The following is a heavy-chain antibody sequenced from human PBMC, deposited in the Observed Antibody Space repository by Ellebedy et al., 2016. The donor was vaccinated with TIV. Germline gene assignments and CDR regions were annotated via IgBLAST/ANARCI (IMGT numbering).Heavy chain of an antibody. CDR2: IHDGGNT. D-gene: IGHD1-26*01. Sequence: PGGSLRLSCAASDITVSNNYMTWVRQGPGKGLEWVSVIHDGGNTDYADSVRGRFIISRDYSRNTRFLQMNNLRGDDTAVYYCARWDSAIRGLDVWGQGTTVTVSS. V-gene: IGHV3-53*01. J-gene: IGHJ6*02. CDR1: DITVSNNY. CDR3: ARWDSAIRGLDV.